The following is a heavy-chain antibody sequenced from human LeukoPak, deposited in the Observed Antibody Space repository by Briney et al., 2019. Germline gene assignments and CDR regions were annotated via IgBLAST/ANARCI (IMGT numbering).Heavy chain of an antibody. J-gene: IGHJ4*02. CDR3: ARDRGVTMVRGVIGSFDY. CDR1: GYTFTNYA. CDR2: INAGNGNT. Sequence: ASVKVSCKASGYTFTNYAMHWVRQAPGQRLEWMGWINAGNGNTKYSQKFQGRVTITRDTSASTAYMKLSSLRSEDTAVYYCARDRGVTMVRGVIGSFDYWGQGTLVTVSS. D-gene: IGHD3-10*01. V-gene: IGHV1-3*01.